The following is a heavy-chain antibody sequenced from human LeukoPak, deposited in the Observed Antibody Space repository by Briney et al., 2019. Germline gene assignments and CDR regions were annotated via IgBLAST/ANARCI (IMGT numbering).Heavy chain of an antibody. Sequence: GSLRLSCAASGFTVSSNYMSWVRQAPGKGLEWVSVIYSGGSTYYADSVKGRFTISRDNSKNTLYLQMNSLRAEDTAVYYCASLGYCSGGSCYSALDIWGQGTMVTVSS. CDR1: GFTVSSNY. D-gene: IGHD2-15*01. V-gene: IGHV3-53*01. CDR3: ASLGYCSGGSCYSALDI. CDR2: IYSGGST. J-gene: IGHJ3*02.